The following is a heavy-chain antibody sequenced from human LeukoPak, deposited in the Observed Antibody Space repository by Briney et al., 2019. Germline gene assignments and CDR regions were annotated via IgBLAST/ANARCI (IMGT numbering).Heavy chain of an antibody. CDR3: ARVRYSSSWYVGAYYYYYMDV. Sequence: SETLSLTCAVYAGSFSGYYWSWIRQPPGKGLEWIGEINHSGSTNYNPSLKSRVTISVDTSKNQFSLKLSSVTAADTAVYYCARVRYSSSWYVGAYYYYYMDVWGKGTTVTVSS. D-gene: IGHD6-13*01. CDR1: AGSFSGYY. J-gene: IGHJ6*03. V-gene: IGHV4-34*01. CDR2: INHSGST.